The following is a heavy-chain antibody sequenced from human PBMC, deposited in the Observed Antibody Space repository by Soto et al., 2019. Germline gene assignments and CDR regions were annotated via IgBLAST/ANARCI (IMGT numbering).Heavy chain of an antibody. V-gene: IGHV3-30-3*01. D-gene: IGHD1-1*01. Sequence: QVQLVESGGGVVQPGRSLRLSCAASGFTFSSYAMHWVRQAPGKGLEWEAVISYDGSNKYYADSVKGRFTISRDNSKNTLYLQMNSLRAEDTAVYYCARARNGIDYWGQGTLVTVSS. CDR3: ARARNGIDY. CDR2: ISYDGSNK. CDR1: GFTFSSYA. J-gene: IGHJ4*02.